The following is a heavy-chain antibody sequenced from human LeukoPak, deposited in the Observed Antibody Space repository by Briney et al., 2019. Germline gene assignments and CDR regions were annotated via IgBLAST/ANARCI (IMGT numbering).Heavy chain of an antibody. V-gene: IGHV3-21*01. D-gene: IGHD5-24*01. CDR3: ARAPMATGKYYYYYYYMDV. Sequence: GGSLRLSCAASGFTFSSYSMNWVRQAPGKGLEWVSSISSSSSYIYYADSVKGRFTISRDNAKNSLYLQMNSLRAEDTAVYYCARAPMATGKYYYYYYYMDVWGKGTTVTVSS. CDR1: GFTFSSYS. J-gene: IGHJ6*03. CDR2: ISSSSSYI.